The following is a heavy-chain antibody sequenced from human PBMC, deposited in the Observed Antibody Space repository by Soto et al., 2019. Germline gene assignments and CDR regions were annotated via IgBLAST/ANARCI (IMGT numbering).Heavy chain of an antibody. D-gene: IGHD6-19*01. Sequence: GGSLRLSCAASGFTFNYYPMHWVRQAPGKGLEWVAVVSFDGSNKYYADSVKGRFTVSKDNSKNTLYLQMNSLRREDTAVYYCARLPGPLVAVLYIYPLDGRQAMSDVDVWGPGPTVTVSS. V-gene: IGHV3-30-3*01. J-gene: IGHJ6*02. CDR2: VSFDGSNK. CDR3: ARLPGPLVAVLYIYPLDGRQAMSDVDV. CDR1: GFTFNYYP.